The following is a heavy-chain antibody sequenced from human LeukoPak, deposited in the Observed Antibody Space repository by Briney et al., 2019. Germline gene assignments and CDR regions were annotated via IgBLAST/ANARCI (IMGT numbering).Heavy chain of an antibody. CDR3: ARIREAVAGGGFDP. CDR2: IDWDDDK. V-gene: IGHV2-70*04. CDR1: GFSLSTSGMR. D-gene: IGHD6-19*01. Sequence: SGPTLVKPTQTLTLTCTFSGFSLSTSGMRVSWIRQPPGKALEWLARIDWDDDKFYSTSLKTRLTISKDTSKNQVVLTMTNMDPVDTATYYCARIREAVAGGGFDPWGQGTPVTVSS. J-gene: IGHJ5*02.